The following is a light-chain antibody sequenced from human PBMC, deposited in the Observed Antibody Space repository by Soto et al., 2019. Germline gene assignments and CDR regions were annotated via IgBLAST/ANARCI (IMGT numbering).Light chain of an antibody. J-gene: IGLJ2*01. Sequence: QPVLTQPSSASGTPGQRVTISCSGSSSNIGSNYVYWYQQLPGTAPKLLIYRNNQRTSGVPDRFSGSKSGTSASRGIGGLRSEDEADYCCASWDDSLRGVVFGGGAKLTVL. CDR1: SSNIGSNY. V-gene: IGLV1-47*01. CDR2: RNN. CDR3: ASWDDSLRGVV.